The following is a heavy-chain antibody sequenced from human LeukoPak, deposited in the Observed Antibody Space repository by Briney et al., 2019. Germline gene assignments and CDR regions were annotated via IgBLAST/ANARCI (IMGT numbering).Heavy chain of an antibody. CDR3: ARDLEENPDTLQYSSSWYERWFDP. CDR2: ISAYNGNT. J-gene: IGHJ5*02. CDR1: GYTFTSYG. V-gene: IGHV1-18*01. D-gene: IGHD6-13*01. Sequence: ASVKVSCKASGYTFTSYGISWVRQAPGQGLEWMGWISAYNGNTNYAQKPQGRVTMTTDTSTSTAYMELRSLRSDDTAVYYCARDLEENPDTLQYSSSWYERWFDPWGQGTLVTVSS.